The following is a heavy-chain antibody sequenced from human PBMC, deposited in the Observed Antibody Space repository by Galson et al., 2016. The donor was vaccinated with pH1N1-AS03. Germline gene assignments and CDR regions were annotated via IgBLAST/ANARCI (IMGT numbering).Heavy chain of an antibody. CDR3: ARAQQLLTGAFDF. D-gene: IGHD3-9*01. J-gene: IGHJ4*02. V-gene: IGHV3-30*01. Sequence: SLRLSCAASGFTFSNHAMHWVRQAPGKGLEWVAIISYDGSHKYYADSVKGRFTISRDNSKNTLYLQMNSLRAEDTAVYYCARAQQLLTGAFDFWGQGTLVTVSS. CDR1: GFTFSNHA. CDR2: ISYDGSHK.